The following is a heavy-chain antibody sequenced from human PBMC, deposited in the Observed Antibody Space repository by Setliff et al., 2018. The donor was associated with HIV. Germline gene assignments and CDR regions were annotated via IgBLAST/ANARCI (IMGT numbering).Heavy chain of an antibody. D-gene: IGHD6-13*01. V-gene: IGHV4-31*03. CDR1: GGSISSGGFY. Sequence: SETLSLTCTVTGGSISSGGFYWTWIRQHPGKGLEWIGYIYNTGSTYHSPSLESRVTISIDTSKNQFSLKLSSVTAADTAVYYCARDCQVGWVFTYGMDVWGQGTLVTVSS. CDR2: IYNTGST. J-gene: IGHJ6*02. CDR3: ARDCQVGWVFTYGMDV.